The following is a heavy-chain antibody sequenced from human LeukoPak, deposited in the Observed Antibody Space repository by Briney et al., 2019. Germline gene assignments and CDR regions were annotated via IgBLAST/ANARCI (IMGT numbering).Heavy chain of an antibody. CDR1: GYSFTSYW. V-gene: IGHV5-51*01. D-gene: IGHD3-22*01. J-gene: IGHJ3*02. CDR2: IYPGDSDA. CDR3: ASPAINYYDSSGYYYDAFDI. Sequence: GESLKISCKGSGYSFTSYWIGWVRQMPGKGLEWMGIIYPGDSDARYSPSFQGQVTISADKSISTAYLQWSSLKASDTAMYYCASPAINYYDSSGYYYDAFDIWGQGTMVTVSS.